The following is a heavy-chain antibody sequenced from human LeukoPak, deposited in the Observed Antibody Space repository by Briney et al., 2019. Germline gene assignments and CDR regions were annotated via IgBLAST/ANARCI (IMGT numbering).Heavy chain of an antibody. CDR2: INPSGGST. Sequence: GASVKVSCKASGYTFTSYYMHWVRQAPGQGLEWMGIINPSGGSTSYAQKFQGRVTMTRDTSTSTVYMELSSLRSEDTAVYYCARLTNYCSSTSCYLDYWGQGTLVTVSS. CDR1: GYTFTSYY. J-gene: IGHJ4*02. CDR3: ARLTNYCSSTSCYLDY. V-gene: IGHV1-46*01. D-gene: IGHD2-2*01.